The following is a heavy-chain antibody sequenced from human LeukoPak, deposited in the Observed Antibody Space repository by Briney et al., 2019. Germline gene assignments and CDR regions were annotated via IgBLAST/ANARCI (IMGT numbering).Heavy chain of an antibody. CDR1: GFTFSSYA. Sequence: GRSLRLSCAASGFTFSSYAMHWVRQAPGKGLEWVGFIRSKAFGGTPEYAASVKGRFIISRDDSKSIAYLQMNSLKTEDTAVYYCTREYFDWLWGQGTLVTVSS. CDR3: TREYFDWL. D-gene: IGHD3-9*01. J-gene: IGHJ4*02. V-gene: IGHV3-49*04. CDR2: IRSKAFGGTP.